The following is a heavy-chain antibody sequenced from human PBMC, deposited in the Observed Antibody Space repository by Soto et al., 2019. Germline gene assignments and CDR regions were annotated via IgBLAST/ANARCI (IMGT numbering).Heavy chain of an antibody. CDR1: GFTFSSYA. CDR2: ISSNGGST. Sequence: PGGSLRLSCSASGFTFSSYAMHWVRQAPGKGLEYVSAISSNGGSTYYADSVKGRFTISRDNSKNTLYLQMSSLRAEDTAVYYCVKDQTNTVTTIWADYWGQGPMGIVSP. J-gene: IGHJ4*02. V-gene: IGHV3-64D*06. D-gene: IGHD4-17*01. CDR3: VKDQTNTVTTIWADY.